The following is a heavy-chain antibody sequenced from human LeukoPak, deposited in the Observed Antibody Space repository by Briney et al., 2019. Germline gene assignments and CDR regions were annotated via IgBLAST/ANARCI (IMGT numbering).Heavy chain of an antibody. J-gene: IGHJ4*02. CDR1: GGSISSYY. CDR3: ARGPIPYYFDY. CDR2: IYYTGST. D-gene: IGHD2-21*01. Sequence: PSETRSLTCTVPGGSISSYYWSWIRQPPGKGLEWIGYIYYTGSTNYNPSLKSRVTISVDTSKNQFSLKLSSVTAADTAVYYCARGPIPYYFDYWGQGTLVTVSS. V-gene: IGHV4-59*01.